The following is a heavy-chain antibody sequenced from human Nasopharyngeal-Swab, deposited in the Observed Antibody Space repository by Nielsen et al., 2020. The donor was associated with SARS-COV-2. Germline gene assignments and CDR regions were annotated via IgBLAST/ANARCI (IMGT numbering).Heavy chain of an antibody. V-gene: IGHV3-48*03. CDR3: ARASRGWS. J-gene: IGHJ5*02. CDR1: GFTFDNYE. CDR2: ISTSGATI. Sequence: GESLKISCAASGFTFDNYEMNWVRQAPGKGLEWVSYISTSGATIHYADSVRGRFTISRDNAKKPLHLQMNSLRAEDTAVYYCARASRGWSWGQGTPVTVSS. D-gene: IGHD6-19*01.